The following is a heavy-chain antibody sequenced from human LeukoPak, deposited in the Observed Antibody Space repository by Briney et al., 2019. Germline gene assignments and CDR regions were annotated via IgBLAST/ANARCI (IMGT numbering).Heavy chain of an antibody. CDR1: GFTFSKSW. J-gene: IGHJ6*04. CDR3: TRENYQWTRESYYYGMDV. V-gene: IGHV3-49*04. Sequence: GGSLRLSCEASGFTFSKSWMSWVRQAPGKGLEWVGFIRSKAYGGTTEYAASVKGRFTISRDDSKSIAYLQVNSLKTEDTAAYYCTRENYQWTRESYYYGMDVWGKGTTVTVSS. D-gene: IGHD3-10*01. CDR2: IRSKAYGGTT.